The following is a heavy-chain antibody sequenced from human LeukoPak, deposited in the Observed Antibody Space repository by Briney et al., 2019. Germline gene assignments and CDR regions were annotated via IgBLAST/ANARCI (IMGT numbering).Heavy chain of an antibody. CDR3: ARRMYGSSFDY. CDR2: IYCSVST. D-gene: IGHD6-6*01. CDR1: GGSISSYY. Sequence: PSETLSLTCTVSGGSISSYYWSWIRQPPGKGLEWIGYIYCSVSTNYNPSLKSRVTISVDTSKNQFSLKLTSVTAADTAVYYCARRMYGSSFDYWGQGTLVTVSS. J-gene: IGHJ4*02. V-gene: IGHV4-59*08.